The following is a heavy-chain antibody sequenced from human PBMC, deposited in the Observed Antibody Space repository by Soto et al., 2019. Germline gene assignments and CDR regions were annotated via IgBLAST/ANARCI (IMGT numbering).Heavy chain of an antibody. J-gene: IGHJ2*01. V-gene: IGHV3-30*18. CDR1: GFTFSSYG. CDR3: AKDRGPSSRSWGWCFDL. Sequence: QVQLVESGGGVVQPGRSLRLSCAASGFTFSSYGMHWVRQAPGKGLEWVAVISYDGSNKYYADSVKGRFTISRDNSKNXPYLQMNSLRAEDTTVYYCAKDRGPSSRSWGWCFDLWGRGTLVTVSS. D-gene: IGHD6-13*01. CDR2: ISYDGSNK.